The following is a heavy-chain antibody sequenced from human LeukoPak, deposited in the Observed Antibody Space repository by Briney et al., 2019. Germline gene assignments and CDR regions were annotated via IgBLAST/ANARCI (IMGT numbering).Heavy chain of an antibody. CDR1: GFTFSSYG. CDR2: IWYDGSNK. V-gene: IGHV3-33*01. CDR3: ARDPPRSLRRSSRYSYYYGMDV. D-gene: IGHD6-13*01. Sequence: PGGSLRLSCAASGFTFSSYGMHWVRQAPGKGLEWVAVIWYDGSNKYYADSVKGRFTISRDISKNTLYLQMNSLRAEDTAVYYCARDPPRSLRRSSRYSYYYGMDVWGQGTTVTVSS. J-gene: IGHJ6*02.